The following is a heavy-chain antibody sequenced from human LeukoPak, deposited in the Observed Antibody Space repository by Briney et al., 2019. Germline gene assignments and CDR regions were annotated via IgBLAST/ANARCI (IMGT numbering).Heavy chain of an antibody. CDR3: ARAAAAGIEIY. CDR2: IYYTGSI. J-gene: IGHJ4*02. CDR1: GSSISTYY. V-gene: IGHV4-59*01. Sequence: SETLSLTCTVSGSSISTYYWSWIRQHPGKGLEWIGYIYYTGSINYNPSLKSRVTISIDRSKNQFSLTLSSVTAADTAVYYCARAAAAGIEIYWGQGTLVTVSS. D-gene: IGHD6-13*01.